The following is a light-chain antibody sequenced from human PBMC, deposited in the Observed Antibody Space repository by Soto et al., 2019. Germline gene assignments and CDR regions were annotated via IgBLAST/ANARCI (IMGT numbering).Light chain of an antibody. CDR3: SSYISGSTPYV. CDR2: EVS. Sequence: QSALTQPASVSGSPGQSVTISCTGTSGDIGGYNFVSWYQQYPGKAPKLIIYEVSDRPSGVSTRFSGSKSGNTASLTISRLQAEDDADYYCSSYISGSTPYVFGTGTKLTVL. CDR1: SGDIGGYNF. J-gene: IGLJ1*01. V-gene: IGLV2-14*03.